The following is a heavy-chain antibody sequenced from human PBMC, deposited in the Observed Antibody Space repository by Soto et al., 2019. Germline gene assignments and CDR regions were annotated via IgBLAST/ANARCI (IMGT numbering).Heavy chain of an antibody. CDR1: GYTFTDYA. Sequence: HVELVQSGADVKKPGSSVTISCKASGYTFTDYALHWVRQAPGQRLEWMGWMNAGVGNTLYSQKFQGRITITRDTSASTAYMELNSLKSEDTAIYYCARDTGYTFGSLNYWGPGTLFTVSS. CDR2: MNAGVGNT. CDR3: ARDTGYTFGSLNY. V-gene: IGHV1-3*01. J-gene: IGHJ4*02. D-gene: IGHD5-18*01.